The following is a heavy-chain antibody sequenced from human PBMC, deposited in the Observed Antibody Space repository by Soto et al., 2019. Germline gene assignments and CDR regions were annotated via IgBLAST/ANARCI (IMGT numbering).Heavy chain of an antibody. CDR1: GFSLSTSGVG. Sequence: QITLKESGPTLVKPTQTLTLTCTFSGFSLSTSGVGVGWIRQPPGKAPEWLALIYWDDDKRYSPSLKSRLTITKDTSKNQVVLTMTNMDPVDTATYYCAHKPAWWYPGGFDYWGQGTLVTVSS. CDR3: AHKPAWWYPGGFDY. J-gene: IGHJ4*02. V-gene: IGHV2-5*02. CDR2: IYWDDDK. D-gene: IGHD2-15*01.